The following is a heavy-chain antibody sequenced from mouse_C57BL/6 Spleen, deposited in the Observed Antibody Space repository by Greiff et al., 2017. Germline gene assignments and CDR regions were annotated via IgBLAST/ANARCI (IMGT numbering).Heavy chain of an antibody. CDR3: ARAGWYFDV. CDR1: GFTFSDYY. V-gene: IGHV5-16*01. Sequence: EVNLVESEGGLVQPGSSMKLSCTASGFTFSDYYMAWVRQVPEKGLEWVANINYDGSSTYYLDSLKSRFIISRDNAKNILYLQMSSLKSEDTATYYCARAGWYFDVWGTGTTVTVSS. J-gene: IGHJ1*03. CDR2: INYDGSST.